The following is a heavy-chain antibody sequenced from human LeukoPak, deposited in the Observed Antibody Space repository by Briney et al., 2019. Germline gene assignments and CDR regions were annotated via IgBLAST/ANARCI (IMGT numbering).Heavy chain of an antibody. D-gene: IGHD3-10*01. CDR1: GYTFSDYY. CDR2: INPNSGGT. Sequence: ASVKVSCKASGYTFSDYYMHWVRQAPGQGLEWMGWINPNSGGTNFAQRFQGRVTMTRDTSFNTAYKELSSLRSDDTAVYYCARDVYYYGSGTSPDFWGQGTLVTVSS. CDR3: ARDVYYYGSGTSPDF. J-gene: IGHJ4*02. V-gene: IGHV1-2*02.